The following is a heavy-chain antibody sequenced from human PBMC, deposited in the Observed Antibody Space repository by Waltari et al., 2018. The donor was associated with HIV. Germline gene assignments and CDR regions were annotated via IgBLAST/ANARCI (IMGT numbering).Heavy chain of an antibody. CDR3: ARGPAIVGPTHLHY. J-gene: IGHJ4*02. CDR2: VSSDGGNK. V-gene: IGHV3-30*01. Sequence: QVQLVESGGGVVQPGRSLRLSCAASGFTFRTYAMHWVRQAPGKGLEWVALVSSDGGNKYYGDSVKGRFTISRDNSKNTLYLQMDSLRAEDTAVYYCARGPAIVGPTHLHYWGQGTLVTVSS. D-gene: IGHD1-26*01. CDR1: GFTFRTYA.